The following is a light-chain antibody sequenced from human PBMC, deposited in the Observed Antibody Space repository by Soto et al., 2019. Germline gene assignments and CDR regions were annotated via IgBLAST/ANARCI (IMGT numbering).Light chain of an antibody. CDR2: NNN. CDR3: VAWDDSLNGRV. CDR1: SSNVGRNT. J-gene: IGLJ2*01. V-gene: IGLV1-44*01. Sequence: QSVLTQPPSASGTPGQRVTISCSGSSSNVGRNTVNWYQQLPGTAPKLLIYNNNQRPSGVPDRFSGSKSGTSASLAISGLQSEDEADYYCVAWDDSLNGRVFGGGTKLTVL.